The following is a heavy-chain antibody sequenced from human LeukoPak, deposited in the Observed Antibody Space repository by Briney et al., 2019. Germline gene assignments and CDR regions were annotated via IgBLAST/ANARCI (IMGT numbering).Heavy chain of an antibody. J-gene: IGHJ4*02. CDR3: ASGQKLGF. D-gene: IGHD6-13*01. V-gene: IGHV3-7*01. CDR1: GFTFSSYW. CDR2: IKQDGSDK. Sequence: PGGSLRLSCVASGFTFSSYWMSWVRQAPGKGLEWVANIKQDGSDKYYVDSVMGRFTISRDNAKNSLYLQMNSLRAEDTAVYYCASGQKLGFWGQGTLVTVSS.